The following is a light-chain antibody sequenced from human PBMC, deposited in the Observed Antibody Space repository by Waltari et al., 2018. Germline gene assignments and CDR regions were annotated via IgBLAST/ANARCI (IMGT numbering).Light chain of an antibody. CDR3: QQYDSLPVT. V-gene: IGKV3-20*01. CDR2: HAS. Sequence: EIVLQQSPAIFSLSPGERTIISCRASQSSRIYLAWYQQKPDQAPRLLIYHASTRATGIPDRFSGSGSGTDFSLTISRLEPEDFAVYYCQQYDSLPVTFGQGTKVEIK. J-gene: IGKJ1*01. CDR1: QSSRIY.